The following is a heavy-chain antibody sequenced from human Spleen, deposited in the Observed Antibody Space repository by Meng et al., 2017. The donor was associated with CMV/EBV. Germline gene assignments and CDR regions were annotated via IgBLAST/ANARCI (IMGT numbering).Heavy chain of an antibody. CDR1: GGSFSGYY. Sequence: SQTLSLTCAVYGGSFSGYYWSWIRQPPGKGLEWIGEINHSGSNNYNPSLKSRVTISVDTSKNHFSLKLSAGTAADTAVYYCARGLAAAGYFDYWGQGTLVTVSS. CDR3: ARGLAAAGYFDY. CDR2: INHSGSN. V-gene: IGHV4-34*01. D-gene: IGHD6-13*01. J-gene: IGHJ4*02.